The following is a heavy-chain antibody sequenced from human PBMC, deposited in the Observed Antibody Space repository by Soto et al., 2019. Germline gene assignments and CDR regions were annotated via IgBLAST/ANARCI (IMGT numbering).Heavy chain of an antibody. J-gene: IGHJ5*02. CDR3: VRAHYFAFYT. D-gene: IGHD3-3*02. CDR1: GFTCIDNP. V-gene: IGHV3-48*02. Sequence: EAHLVESGGGLVQPGGSLRLSCAASGFTCIDNPLNWVRLAPGKGLEWVSHIRSDGTTIYYADSVKGRFTLSRDNAKNSRYMPMNSAGDEDTAIYYGVRAHYFAFYTWGQGTLVTVSS. CDR2: IRSDGTTI.